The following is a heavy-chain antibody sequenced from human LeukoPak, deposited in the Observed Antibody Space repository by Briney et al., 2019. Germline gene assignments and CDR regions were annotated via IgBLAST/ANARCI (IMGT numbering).Heavy chain of an antibody. CDR1: GFTVSSNY. D-gene: IGHD6-13*01. Sequence: GGSVRLSCAASGFTVSSNYMSWVRQAPGKGLEWVSVIYSGGSTYYADSVKGRFTISRDNSKNTLYLQMNSLRAEDTAVYYCARVEQLVNWLWGQGTLVTVSS. V-gene: IGHV3-53*01. CDR3: ARVEQLVNWL. CDR2: IYSGGST. J-gene: IGHJ4*02.